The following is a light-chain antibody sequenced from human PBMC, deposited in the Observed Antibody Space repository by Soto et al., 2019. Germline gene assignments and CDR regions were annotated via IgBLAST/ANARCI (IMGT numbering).Light chain of an antibody. Sequence: EIVLTQSPDTLSLSPGERAALSCRASQSVRSNYLAWYQQKPGQAPRFLIYDASSRATGIPDRFSGSGSGTDFALTISRLELEDFAVFYCQQYGSSPLTFGGGNKVEIK. J-gene: IGKJ4*01. CDR1: QSVRSNY. CDR2: DAS. CDR3: QQYGSSPLT. V-gene: IGKV3-20*01.